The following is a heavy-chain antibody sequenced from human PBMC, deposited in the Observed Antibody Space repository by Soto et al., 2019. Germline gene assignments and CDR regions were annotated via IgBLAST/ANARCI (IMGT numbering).Heavy chain of an antibody. CDR1: GFTFSSYG. D-gene: IGHD6-19*01. J-gene: IGHJ5*02. Sequence: QPGGSLRLSCAASGFTFSSYGMHWVRQAPGKGLEWVAVISYDGSNKYYADSVKGRFTISRDNSKNTLYLQMNSLRAEDTAVYYCAKDPHSSGWNWFDPWGQGTLVTVSS. CDR2: ISYDGSNK. CDR3: AKDPHSSGWNWFDP. V-gene: IGHV3-30*18.